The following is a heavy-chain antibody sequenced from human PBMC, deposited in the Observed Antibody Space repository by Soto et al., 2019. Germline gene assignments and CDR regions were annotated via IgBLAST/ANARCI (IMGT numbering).Heavy chain of an antibody. CDR2: IIPIFGTA. J-gene: IGHJ4*02. CDR1: GGTFSSYA. Sequence: QVQLVQSGAEVKKPGSSVKVSCKASGGTFSSYAISWVRQAPGQGLEWMGGIIPIFGTANYAQKFQGRVTITADESTSTAYMERSSLRSEDTAVYYCARVRLNSSGWYYFDYWGQGTLVTVSS. V-gene: IGHV1-69*01. D-gene: IGHD6-19*01. CDR3: ARVRLNSSGWYYFDY.